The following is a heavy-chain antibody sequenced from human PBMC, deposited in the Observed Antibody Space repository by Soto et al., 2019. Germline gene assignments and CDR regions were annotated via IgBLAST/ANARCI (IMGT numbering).Heavy chain of an antibody. CDR2: IKSKTDGGTT. D-gene: IGHD3-22*01. J-gene: IGHJ3*02. CDR1: GFTFSNAW. Sequence: GGSLRLSCAASGFTFSNAWMSWVRQAPGKGLEWVGRIKSKTDGGTTDYAAPVKGRFTISRDDSKNTLYLQMNSLKTEDTAVYYCLRGYYDSSGYYYGAFDIWGQGTMVTVSS. V-gene: IGHV3-15*01. CDR3: LRGYYDSSGYYYGAFDI.